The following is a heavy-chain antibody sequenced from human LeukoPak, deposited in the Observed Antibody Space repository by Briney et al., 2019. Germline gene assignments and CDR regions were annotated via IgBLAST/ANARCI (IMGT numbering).Heavy chain of an antibody. CDR3: AKLKINYYYYMDV. Sequence: GGSLRLSCAASGFTFSSYGMQFSSYGMNWVRQAPGQGLEWVAFVRSDGRNKYYADSVKGRFTISRDNTKNMLYLQMNSLRAEDTAVYYCAKLKINYYYYMDVWGKGTTVIVSS. CDR2: VRSDGRNK. J-gene: IGHJ6*03. D-gene: IGHD3-16*01. V-gene: IGHV3-30*02. CDR1: GFTFSSYG.